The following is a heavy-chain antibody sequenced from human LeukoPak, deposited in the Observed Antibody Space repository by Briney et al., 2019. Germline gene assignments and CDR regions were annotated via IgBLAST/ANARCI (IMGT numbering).Heavy chain of an antibody. V-gene: IGHV4-39*07. CDR1: GGSISSSSYY. Sequence: PSETLSLTCTVSGGSISSSSYYWGWIRQPPGKGLEWIGSIYYSGSTNYNPSLKSRVTISVDTSKNQFSLKLSSVTAADTAVYYCARDSYSGYDFVGRYYYYYMDVWGKGTTVTISS. CDR3: ARDSYSGYDFVGRYYYYYMDV. CDR2: IYYSGST. J-gene: IGHJ6*03. D-gene: IGHD5-12*01.